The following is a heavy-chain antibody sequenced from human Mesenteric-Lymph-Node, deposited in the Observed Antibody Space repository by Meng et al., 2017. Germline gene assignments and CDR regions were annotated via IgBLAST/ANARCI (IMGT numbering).Heavy chain of an antibody. CDR2: IYHSGST. J-gene: IGHJ4*02. D-gene: IGHD6-19*01. CDR3: ARVGQWLPIDY. CDR1: VGSISSSNW. V-gene: IGHV4-4*02. Sequence: RGSGPGLVQPSGTLSLTSAVSVGSISSSNWCSWVRQPPGKGLEWIGEIYHSGSTNYNPSLKSRVTISVDKSKNQFSLNLSSVTAADTAVYYCARVGQWLPIDYCGQGTLVTVSS.